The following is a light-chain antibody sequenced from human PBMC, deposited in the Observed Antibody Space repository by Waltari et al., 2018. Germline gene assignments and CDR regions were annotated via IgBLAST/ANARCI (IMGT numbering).Light chain of an antibody. J-gene: IGLJ1*01. CDR1: NIETKR. CDR3: QVWDANNDPGV. Sequence: SYVLTQPPSVSVAPGKTARITCGGNNIETKRGHWYQQKPGQAPILVISYDSDRPSGIPEGFSGPNSGNTATLTISRVEAADEADYYCQVWDANNDPGVFGTGTEVTVL. V-gene: IGLV3-21*04. CDR2: YDS.